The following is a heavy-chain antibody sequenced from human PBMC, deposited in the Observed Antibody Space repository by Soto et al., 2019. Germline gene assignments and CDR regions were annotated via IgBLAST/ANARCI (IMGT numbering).Heavy chain of an antibody. J-gene: IGHJ4*02. CDR2: IYYSGST. Sequence: QLQLQESGPGLVKPSETLSLTCTVSGGSISSSSYYWGWIRQPPGKGLEWIGSIYYSGSTYYNPSLKSRVTISVDTSKNQFSRKLGSVTAADTAVYYCASTAGGGAQQLTPFDYWGQGTLVTVSS. CDR1: GGSISSSSYY. D-gene: IGHD6-13*01. V-gene: IGHV4-39*01. CDR3: ASTAGGGAQQLTPFDY.